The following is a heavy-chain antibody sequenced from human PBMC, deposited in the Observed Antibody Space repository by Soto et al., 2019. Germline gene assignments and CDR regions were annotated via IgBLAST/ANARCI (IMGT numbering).Heavy chain of an antibody. CDR2: IYPSGGGS. J-gene: IGHJ4*02. CDR3: ARDNTNWAFDY. Sequence: ASVKVSCKASGYIFTSYHVHWVRQAPGQGLEWMGIIYPSGGGSRFAQKFQGRVTMTRDTSTSTLYMELSSLRSDDTAVYYCARDNTNWAFDYWGQGALVTVSS. V-gene: IGHV1-46*01. CDR1: GYIFTSYH. D-gene: IGHD1-1*01.